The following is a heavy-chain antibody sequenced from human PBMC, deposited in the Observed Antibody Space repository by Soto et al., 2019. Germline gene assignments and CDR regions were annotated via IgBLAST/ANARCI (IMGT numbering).Heavy chain of an antibody. CDR2: IIPILGIA. D-gene: IGHD2-8*01. Sequence: ASVKVSCKASGGTFSSYTISWVRQAPGQGLEWMGRIIPILGIANYAQKFQGRVTITADKSTSTAYMELSSLRSEDTAVYYCATFPGYCTNGVCQGNYYYMDVWGKGTTVTVSS. J-gene: IGHJ6*03. V-gene: IGHV1-69*02. CDR3: ATFPGYCTNGVCQGNYYYMDV. CDR1: GGTFSSYT.